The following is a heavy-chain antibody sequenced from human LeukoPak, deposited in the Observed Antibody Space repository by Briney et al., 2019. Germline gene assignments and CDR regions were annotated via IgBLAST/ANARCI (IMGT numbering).Heavy chain of an antibody. J-gene: IGHJ4*02. CDR1: GFNFDRYT. D-gene: IGHD3-10*02. Sequence: GGSLRLSCATSGFNFDRYTIHWVRQAPGKGLEWVSLAGWAGGTTFYSDSVRGRFTISRDSGRKSVYLQMNSLTTDDTAFYFCTKELDTMFFDYWGQGALVTVSS. V-gene: IGHV3-43*01. CDR3: TKELDTMFFDY. CDR2: AGWAGGTT.